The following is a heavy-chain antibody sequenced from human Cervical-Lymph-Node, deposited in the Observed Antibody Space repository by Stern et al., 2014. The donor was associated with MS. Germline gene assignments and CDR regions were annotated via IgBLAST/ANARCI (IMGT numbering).Heavy chain of an antibody. CDR3: ARRGVTTRFDY. Sequence: EVQLVESGAEVRKPGESLTISCLASGYSFYSYWIGWVRQMPGKGLEWMGIIYPGDSDIRYSPSVQGQVTISADKSINTAYLQWSSLKASDTAMYYCARRGVTTRFDYWGQGTLVTVSS. CDR2: IYPGDSDI. V-gene: IGHV5-51*01. J-gene: IGHJ4*02. CDR1: GYSFYSYW. D-gene: IGHD3-3*01.